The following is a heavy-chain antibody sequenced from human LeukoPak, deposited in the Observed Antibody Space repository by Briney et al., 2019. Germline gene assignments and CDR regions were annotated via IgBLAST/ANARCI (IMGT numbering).Heavy chain of an antibody. D-gene: IGHD6-19*01. V-gene: IGHV3-23*01. J-gene: IGHJ4*02. CDR3: AKDMWASATVTDTPRWADC. Sequence: PGGSLRLSCEPSGFIFSASSMSWVRQTPGKGLEWVSAIGGSDGSTYYPDSMRGRFTISRDNSKNTLYLQMNSLRADDTAVYHCAKDMWASATVTDTPRWADCWGQGTLVTVSS. CDR2: IGGSDGST. CDR1: GFIFSASS.